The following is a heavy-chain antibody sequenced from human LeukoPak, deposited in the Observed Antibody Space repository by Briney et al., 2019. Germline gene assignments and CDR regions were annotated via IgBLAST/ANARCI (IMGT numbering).Heavy chain of an antibody. V-gene: IGHV4-39*01. D-gene: IGHD2-2*01. CDR2: IYYSGST. Sequence: SETLSLTCTVSGGSISSSSYYWGWIRQPTGKGLEWIGSIYYSGSTYYNPSLKSRVTISVDTSKNQFSLKLSSVTAADTAVYYCARASIIVVVPAARGPFDYWGQGTLVTVSS. CDR3: ARASIIVVVPAARGPFDY. CDR1: GGSISSSSYY. J-gene: IGHJ4*02.